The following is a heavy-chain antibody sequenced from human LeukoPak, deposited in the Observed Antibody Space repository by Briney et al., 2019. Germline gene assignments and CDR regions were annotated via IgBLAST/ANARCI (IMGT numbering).Heavy chain of an antibody. D-gene: IGHD1-1*01. CDR3: AKDSTRTGTNYFDY. CDR2: ISGVDGST. Sequence: GVSLRLSCAASGFTFSSYDMSWVRQAPGKGLEWVSGISGVDGSTYYPGSVKGRFTISRDNSKNTLYLQMNSLRAEDTAVYFCAKDSTRTGTNYFDYWGQGTLVTVSS. CDR1: GFTFSSYD. J-gene: IGHJ4*02. V-gene: IGHV3-23*01.